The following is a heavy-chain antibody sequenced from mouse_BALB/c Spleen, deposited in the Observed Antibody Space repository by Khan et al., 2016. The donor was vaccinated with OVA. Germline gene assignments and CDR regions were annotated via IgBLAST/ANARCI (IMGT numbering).Heavy chain of an antibody. V-gene: IGHV1-4*01. Sequence: VQLQQSGAELARPGASVKMSCKASGYTFTTYTIHWVKQRPGQGLEWIGYIIPSNDYTNYNQKFKDRATLTADKSSSTAYMQLSSLPSQDSAVYWWVRGGAYDRSDGWFAYWGQGTLVTVAA. J-gene: IGHJ3*01. CDR2: IIPSNDYT. CDR1: GYTFTTYT. D-gene: IGHD2-14*01. CDR3: VRGGAYDRSDGWFAY.